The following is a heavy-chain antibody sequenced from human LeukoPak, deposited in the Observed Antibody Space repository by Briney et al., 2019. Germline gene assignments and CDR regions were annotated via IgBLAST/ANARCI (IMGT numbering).Heavy chain of an antibody. D-gene: IGHD2-2*02. CDR3: ARASNGGRYCSSTSCYTNYYYYYMDV. J-gene: IGHJ6*03. Sequence: ASVKVSCKASGYTFTSYGISWVRQAPGQGLEWMGWISAYNGNTNYAQKLQGRVTMTTDTSTSTAYMELRSLRSDDTAVYYCARASNGGRYCSSTSCYTNYYYYYMDVWGKGTTVTVSS. V-gene: IGHV1-18*01. CDR1: GYTFTSYG. CDR2: ISAYNGNT.